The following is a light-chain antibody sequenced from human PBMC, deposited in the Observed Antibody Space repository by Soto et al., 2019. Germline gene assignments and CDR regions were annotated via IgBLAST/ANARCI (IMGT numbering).Light chain of an antibody. CDR2: RNN. CDR1: SSNIGSNY. Sequence: QAVVTQPTSASGTPGQRVTISCSGSSSNIGSNYVYWYQQLPGTVPQLLIYRNNERPSGVPDRFSGSKSGTSASLAISGLRSEDEADYYCAAWDDSLSGVVFGGGTKVTVL. V-gene: IGLV1-47*01. CDR3: AAWDDSLSGVV. J-gene: IGLJ2*01.